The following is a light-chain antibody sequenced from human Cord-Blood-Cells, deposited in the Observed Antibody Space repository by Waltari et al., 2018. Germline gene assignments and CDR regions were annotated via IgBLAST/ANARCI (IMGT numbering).Light chain of an antibody. CDR1: QSVSSSY. CDR3: QQYGSSPRYT. CDR2: GAS. Sequence: ELVLTQSPGTLSLSPGERATLSCRARQSVSSSYLAWYQQKPGQAPRLLIYGASSRATGIPDRFSGSGSGTDFTLTISRLEPEDVAVYYCQQYGSSPRYTFGQGTKLEIK. V-gene: IGKV3-20*01. J-gene: IGKJ2*01.